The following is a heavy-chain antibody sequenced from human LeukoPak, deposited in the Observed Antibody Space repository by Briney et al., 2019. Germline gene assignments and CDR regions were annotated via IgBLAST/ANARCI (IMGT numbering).Heavy chain of an antibody. J-gene: IGHJ4*02. V-gene: IGHV4-4*07. D-gene: IGHD5-24*01. CDR3: ATGDGYNSFDY. CDR1: GGSFSSYY. Sequence: ETLSLTCTASGGSFSSYYWSWIRQPAGKGLEWIGRIYTSGSTNYNSSLKSRVTMSVDTSKNQVSLKLSSVTAADTAVYYCATGDGYNSFDYWGQGTLVTVSS. CDR2: IYTSGST.